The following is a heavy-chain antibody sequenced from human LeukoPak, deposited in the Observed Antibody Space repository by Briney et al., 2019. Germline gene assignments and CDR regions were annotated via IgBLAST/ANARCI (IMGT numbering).Heavy chain of an antibody. CDR2: TYYGGST. Sequence: SETLSLTCTVSGDSISSGGYYWSWIRHHPGKGLEWIGYTYYGGSTYYTPTLESRVSISIDMSAYQFSLKLSSVTAADTAVYYCARSGPHGGWDYFDYWGQGTLVTVSS. V-gene: IGHV4-31*03. CDR3: ARSGPHGGWDYFDY. CDR1: GDSISSGGYY. D-gene: IGHD6-19*01. J-gene: IGHJ4*02.